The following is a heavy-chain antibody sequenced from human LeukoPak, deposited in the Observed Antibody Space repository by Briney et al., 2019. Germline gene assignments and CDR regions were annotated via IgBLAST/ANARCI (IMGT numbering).Heavy chain of an antibody. CDR2: ISGSGGST. Sequence: GGSLRLSCAASGFTFSSYAVSWVRQAPGKGLEWVSSISGSGGSTYSADSVKGRFTISRDNSKNTLHLQMNSLRAEDTALYYCAKDRSCTNDICHGDFDYWGQGTLVTVSS. V-gene: IGHV3-23*01. J-gene: IGHJ4*02. CDR1: GFTFSSYA. D-gene: IGHD2-8*01. CDR3: AKDRSCTNDICHGDFDY.